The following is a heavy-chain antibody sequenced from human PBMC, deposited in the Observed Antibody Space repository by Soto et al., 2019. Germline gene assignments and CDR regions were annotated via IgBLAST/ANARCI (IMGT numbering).Heavy chain of an antibody. CDR3: ARAVPLYSRPPGRFDP. V-gene: IGHV1-69*01. CDR1: GGTFSSYA. CDR2: IIPIFGTA. J-gene: IGHJ5*02. D-gene: IGHD6-13*01. Sequence: QVQLVQSGAEVKKPGSSVKVSCKASGGTFSSYAISWVRQAPGQGLEWMGGIIPIFGTANYAQKFQGRVTITADESTSTAYMELSSLRSEDTAVYSCARAVPLYSRPPGRFDPWGQGALVPVSS.